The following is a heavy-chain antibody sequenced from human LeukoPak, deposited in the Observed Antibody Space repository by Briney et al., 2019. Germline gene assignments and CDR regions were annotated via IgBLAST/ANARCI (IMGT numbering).Heavy chain of an antibody. CDR3: ARGLSSGWSYYYYGMDV. CDR2: INSDGSST. Sequence: GGSLRLSCAASGFTFSSYWMHWVRQAPGKGLVWVSRINSDGSSTSYADSVKGRFTISRDNAKNTLYLQMNSLRAEDTAVYYCARGLSSGWSYYYYGMDVWGQGTTVTVSS. CDR1: GFTFSSYW. J-gene: IGHJ6*02. V-gene: IGHV3-74*01. D-gene: IGHD6-19*01.